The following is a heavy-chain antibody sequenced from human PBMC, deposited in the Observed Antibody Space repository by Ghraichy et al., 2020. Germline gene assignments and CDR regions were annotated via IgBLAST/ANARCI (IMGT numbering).Heavy chain of an antibody. V-gene: IGHV4-59*12. CDR1: GGSISTSY. Sequence: ETLSLTCTVSGGSISTSYWSWVRQPPGRGLEWIADIYYTGSSNYNPSLKSRVTISVDTSKNQFSLKLNSVTAADTAVYYCARVTTSGGRDYFAYWGQGTLVTVSS. CDR2: IYYTGSS. CDR3: ARVTTSGGRDYFAY. D-gene: IGHD2-15*01. J-gene: IGHJ4*02.